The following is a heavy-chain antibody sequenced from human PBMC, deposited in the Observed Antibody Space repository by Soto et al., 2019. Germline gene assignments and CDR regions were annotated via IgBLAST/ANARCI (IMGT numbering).Heavy chain of an antibody. Sequence: SETLSLTCTVSGGSISSSSYYWGWIRQPPGKGLEWIGSIYYSGSTYYNPSLKSRVTISVDTSKNQFSLKLSSVTAADTAVYYCARRWGFYDILTGYYKGAFDYWGQGTLVTVSS. CDR1: GGSISSSSYY. CDR3: ARRWGFYDILTGYYKGAFDY. CDR2: IYYSGST. D-gene: IGHD3-9*01. V-gene: IGHV4-39*01. J-gene: IGHJ4*02.